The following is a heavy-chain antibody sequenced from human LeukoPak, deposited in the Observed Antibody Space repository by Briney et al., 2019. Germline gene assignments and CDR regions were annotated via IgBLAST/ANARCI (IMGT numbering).Heavy chain of an antibody. Sequence: SETLSLTCAVYGGSFSGYYWSWIRQPPGKGLEWIGEINHSGSTNYNPSLKSRVTISVDTTKNQFCLKLSSVTAADTAVYYCARAPYCSSASSPYYYYYMDVWGKGTTVTVSS. J-gene: IGHJ6*03. V-gene: IGHV4-34*01. CDR3: ARAPYCSSASSPYYYYYMDV. CDR2: INHSGST. D-gene: IGHD2-2*01. CDR1: GGSFSGYY.